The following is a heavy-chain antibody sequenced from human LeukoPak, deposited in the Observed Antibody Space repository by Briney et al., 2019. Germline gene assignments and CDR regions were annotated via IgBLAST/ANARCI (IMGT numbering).Heavy chain of an antibody. CDR2: IYYSGST. J-gene: IGHJ4*02. D-gene: IGHD6-13*01. CDR3: ARDQTAAAGGFDY. V-gene: IGHV4-30-4*01. CDR1: GGSISSGDYY. Sequence: SETLSLTCTVSGGSISSGDYYWSWIRQPPGKGLEWIGYIYYSGSTYYNPSLKSRVTISVDTSKNQFSLKLSSVTAADTAVYYCARDQTAAAGGFDYWGQGTLVTVSS.